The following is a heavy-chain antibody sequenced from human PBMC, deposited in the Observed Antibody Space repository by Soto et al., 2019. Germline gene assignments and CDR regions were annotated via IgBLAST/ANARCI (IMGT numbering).Heavy chain of an antibody. D-gene: IGHD2-8*01. CDR2: IYYSGST. CDR1: GGSVSSGSYY. V-gene: IGHV4-61*01. Sequence: SETLSLTCAVYGGSVSSGSYYWSWIRQPPGKGLEWIGYIYYSGSTNYNPSLKSRVTISVDTSKNQFSLKLSSVTAADTAVYYCAEGLGYCTNGVCYEYYYGMDVWGQGTTVTAP. J-gene: IGHJ6*02. CDR3: AEGLGYCTNGVCYEYYYGMDV.